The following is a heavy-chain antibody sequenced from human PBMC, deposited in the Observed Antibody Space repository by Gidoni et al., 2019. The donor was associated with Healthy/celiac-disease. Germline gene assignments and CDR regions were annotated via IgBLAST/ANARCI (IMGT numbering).Heavy chain of an antibody. V-gene: IGHV2-5*02. J-gene: IGHJ4*02. Sequence: QITLKESGPTLVKPTKTLTLTCTFSGFSLSTSGVGVGWIRQPPGKALEWLALIYWDDDKRYSPSLKSRLTITKDTSKNQVVLTMTNMDPVDTATYYCAHSTRTIAVASYYFDYWGQGTLVTVSS. CDR3: AHSTRTIAVASYYFDY. CDR1: GFSLSTSGVG. D-gene: IGHD6-19*01. CDR2: IYWDDDK.